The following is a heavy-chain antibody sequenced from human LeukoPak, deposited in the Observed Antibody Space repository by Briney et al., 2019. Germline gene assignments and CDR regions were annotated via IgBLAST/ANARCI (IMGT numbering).Heavy chain of an antibody. CDR3: ARSDYVWGTTNGFDY. J-gene: IGHJ4*02. D-gene: IGHD3-16*01. CDR1: GYTFTGYY. V-gene: IGHV1-2*02. CDR2: INPNSGAT. Sequence: ASVKVSCKASGYTFTGYYMHWVRQAPGQGLAWMGWINPNSGATSYAQKFQGRVTMTRDTSISTAYMELSRLRSDDTAVYYCARSDYVWGTTNGFDYWGQGTLVTVSS.